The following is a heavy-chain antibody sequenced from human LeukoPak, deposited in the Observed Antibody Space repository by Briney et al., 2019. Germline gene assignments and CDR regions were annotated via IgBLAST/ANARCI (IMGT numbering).Heavy chain of an antibody. V-gene: IGHV4-4*07. Sequence: PSENLSLTCTVSGGSISSYYWSWIRQPAGKGLEWIGRIYTSGSTNYNPSLKSRVTMSVDTSKNQFSLKLSSVTAADTAVYYCARLVGPLPAAILAWFDPWGQGTLVTVSS. CDR2: IYTSGST. D-gene: IGHD2-2*02. CDR1: GGSISSYY. CDR3: ARLVGPLPAAILAWFDP. J-gene: IGHJ5*02.